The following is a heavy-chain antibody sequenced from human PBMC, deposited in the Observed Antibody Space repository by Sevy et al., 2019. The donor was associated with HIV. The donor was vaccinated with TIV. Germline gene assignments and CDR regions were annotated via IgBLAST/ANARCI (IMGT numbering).Heavy chain of an antibody. CDR1: GFTFSSYS. CDR3: ARDLVGATYDAFDI. Sequence: GGSLRLSCAASGFTFSSYSMNWVRQAPGKGLEWVSSISSSSSYIYYADSVKGRFTISRDNAKNSLYLQMNSLRAEDTAVYYCARDLVGATYDAFDIWGQWTMVTVSS. D-gene: IGHD1-26*01. V-gene: IGHV3-21*01. J-gene: IGHJ3*02. CDR2: ISSSSSYI.